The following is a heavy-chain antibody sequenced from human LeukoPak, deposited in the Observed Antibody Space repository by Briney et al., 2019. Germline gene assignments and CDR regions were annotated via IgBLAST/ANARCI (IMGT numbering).Heavy chain of an antibody. Sequence: GGSLRLSCAASGFTFSSYAMHWVRQAPGKGLEWVAVISYDGSNKYYADSVKGRFTISRDHSKNTLYLQMNSLRAEDTAVYYCARGGRDGYFGQGTLVTVSS. CDR3: ARGGRDGY. V-gene: IGHV3-30-3*01. CDR1: GFTFSSYA. J-gene: IGHJ4*02. D-gene: IGHD5-24*01. CDR2: ISYDGSNK.